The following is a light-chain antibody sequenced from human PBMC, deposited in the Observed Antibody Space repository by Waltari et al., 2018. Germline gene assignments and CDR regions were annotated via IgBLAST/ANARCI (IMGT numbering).Light chain of an antibody. CDR2: AAS. CDR3: QQSYSTPRRT. J-gene: IGKJ1*01. Sequence: DIHMTQSPSSLSASVGDRVTITCRASQSISSYLNWYQQKPGKAPKLLIYAASSWQSGFPSRFSGSGSGTDFTLTISSLQPEDFATYYCQQSYSTPRRTFGQGTKVEIK. CDR1: QSISSY. V-gene: IGKV1-39*01.